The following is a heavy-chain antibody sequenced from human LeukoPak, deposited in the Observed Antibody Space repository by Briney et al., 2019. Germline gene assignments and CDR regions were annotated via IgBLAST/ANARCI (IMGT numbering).Heavy chain of an antibody. J-gene: IGHJ4*02. CDR1: GFTVSGNY. CDR2: IYSGGTT. D-gene: IGHD6-19*01. CDR3: ARFSGPAGFYFDY. V-gene: IGHV3-53*01. Sequence: PGGSLRLSCAVSGFTVSGNYMSWVRQAPGKGLEWVSLIYSGGTTYYADSVKGRFTISRDNSKNTLYLQMNSLRAEDTAVYYCARFSGPAGFYFDYWGQGTLVTVSS.